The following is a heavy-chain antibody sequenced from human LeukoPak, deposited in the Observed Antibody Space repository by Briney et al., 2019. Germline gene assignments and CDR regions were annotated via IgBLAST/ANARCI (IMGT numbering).Heavy chain of an antibody. J-gene: IGHJ6*03. D-gene: IGHD1-26*01. V-gene: IGHV3-48*03. CDR1: GFTFSSYE. CDR3: ARKGGPTTYGKYYYYMDV. Sequence: PGGSLRLSCAASGFTFSSYEMNWVRQAPGKGLEWVSYISSSGSSIYYADSVKGRFTISRDNAKNSLYLQMNSLRADDTAVYYCARKGGPTTYGKYYYYMDVWGKGTTVTISS. CDR2: ISSSGSSI.